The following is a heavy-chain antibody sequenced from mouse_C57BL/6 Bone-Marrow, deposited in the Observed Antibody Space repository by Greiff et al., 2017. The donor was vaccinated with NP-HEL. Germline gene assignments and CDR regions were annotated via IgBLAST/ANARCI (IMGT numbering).Heavy chain of an antibody. CDR3: ARGGSYHSLAY. V-gene: IGHV3-6*01. J-gene: IGHJ3*01. CDR2: ISYDGSN. CDR1: GYSITSGYY. Sequence: VQLQQSGPGLVKPSQSLSLTCSVTGYSITSGYYWNWIRQFPGNKLEWMGYISYDGSNNYNPSLKNRISITRDTSKNQFFLKLNSVTTEDTATYYCARGGSYHSLAYWGQGTLVTVSA.